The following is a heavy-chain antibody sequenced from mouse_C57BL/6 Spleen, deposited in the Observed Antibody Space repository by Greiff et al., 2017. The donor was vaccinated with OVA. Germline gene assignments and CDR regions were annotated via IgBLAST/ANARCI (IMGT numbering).Heavy chain of an antibody. J-gene: IGHJ2*01. V-gene: IGHV1-42*01. CDR3: ARWGTTVVFDY. CDR2: INPSTGGT. Sequence: VQLQQSGPELVKPGASVKISCKASGYSFTGYYMNWVKQSPEKSLEWIGEINPSTGGTTYNQKFKAKATLTVDKSSSTAYMQLKSLTSEDSAVYYCARWGTTVVFDYWGQGTTLTVSS. CDR1: GYSFTGYY. D-gene: IGHD1-1*01.